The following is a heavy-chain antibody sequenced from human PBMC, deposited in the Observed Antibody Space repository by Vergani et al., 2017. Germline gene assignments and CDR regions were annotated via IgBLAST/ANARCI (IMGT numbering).Heavy chain of an antibody. CDR1: GFTFSSYG. Sequence: QVQLVESGGGVVQPGRSLRLSCAASGFTFSSYGMHWVRQAPGKGLEWVAVIWYDGSNKYYADSVKGRFTISRDNSKNTLYLQMNSLRAEDTAVYYCARGGYCSSTSCYFDYWGQGTLVTVSS. CDR2: IWYDGSNK. CDR3: ARGGYCSSTSCYFDY. J-gene: IGHJ4*02. D-gene: IGHD2-2*01. V-gene: IGHV3-33*01.